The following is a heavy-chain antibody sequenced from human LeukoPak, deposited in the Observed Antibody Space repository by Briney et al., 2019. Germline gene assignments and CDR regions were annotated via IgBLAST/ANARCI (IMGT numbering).Heavy chain of an antibody. CDR1: GFTFNGFW. D-gene: IGHD4-17*01. V-gene: IGHV3-7*01. J-gene: IGHJ6*03. CDR3: TRDALYGDPSYYYMDV. Sequence: GGSLRLSCAASGFTFNGFWMSWVRQAPGKGLEWVANIKQDGSDIYYLGSVRGRFPISRDNAMNSLYLQMNSLRAEDTAVYYCTRDALYGDPSYYYMDVWGKGTTVTVSS. CDR2: IKQDGSDI.